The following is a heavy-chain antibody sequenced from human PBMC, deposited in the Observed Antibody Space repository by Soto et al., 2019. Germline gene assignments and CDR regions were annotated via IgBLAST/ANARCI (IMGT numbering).Heavy chain of an antibody. Sequence: QVQLQESGPGLVKPSQTLSLTCTVSGGSISSGGYYWSWIRQHPGKGLEWIGYIYYSGSTYYNPYLKSRVTISVDTSKNQFSLTLSSVTAADTAVYYCAASCVGCGGFNYYGMDVWGQGTTVTVSS. CDR3: AASCVGCGGFNYYGMDV. V-gene: IGHV4-31*03. CDR1: GGSISSGGYY. CDR2: IYYSGST. J-gene: IGHJ6*02. D-gene: IGHD2-21*01.